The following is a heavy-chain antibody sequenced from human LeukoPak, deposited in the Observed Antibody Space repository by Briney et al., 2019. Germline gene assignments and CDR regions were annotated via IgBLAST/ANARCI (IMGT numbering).Heavy chain of an antibody. V-gene: IGHV3-21*01. D-gene: IGHD3-10*01. J-gene: IGHJ4*02. CDR2: ISSSSSYI. Sequence: GGSLRLSCAASGFTFSSYSMNWVRQAPGKGLEWVSSISSSSSYIYYADSVKGRFTISRDNAKNSLYLQMNSLRAEDTAVYYCARDPGVRGVIGNFDYWGQGTLVTVSS. CDR1: GFTFSSYS. CDR3: ARDPGVRGVIGNFDY.